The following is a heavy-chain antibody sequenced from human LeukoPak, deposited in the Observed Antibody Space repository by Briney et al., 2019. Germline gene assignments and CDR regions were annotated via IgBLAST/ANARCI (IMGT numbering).Heavy chain of an antibody. CDR1: GFSLRTGGGG. CDR2: SYWNDDK. J-gene: IGHJ5*02. CDR3: ARTGMSSIAARPGNWFDL. D-gene: IGHD6-6*01. V-gene: IGHV2-5*01. Sequence: KASGPTLVKPTQTLTLTCTFSGFSLRTGGGGVGWIGQPPGKALEWLSLSYWNDDKRYSPSLKSRLTITKHTSKTQVVLTMTNMDPVDTATYYCARTGMSSIAARPGNWFDLWGQGTLVTVSS.